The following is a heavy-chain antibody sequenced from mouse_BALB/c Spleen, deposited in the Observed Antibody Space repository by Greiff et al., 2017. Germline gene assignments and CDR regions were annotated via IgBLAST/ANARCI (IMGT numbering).Heavy chain of an antibody. CDR2: IDPANGNT. D-gene: IGHD4-1*01. Sequence: EVKLQESGAELVKPGASVKLSCTASGFNIKDTYMHWVKQRPEQGLEWIGRIDPANGNTKYDPKFQGKATITADTSSNTAYLQLSSLTSEDTAVYYCAELGPYYFDYWGQGTTLTVSS. V-gene: IGHV14-3*02. J-gene: IGHJ2*01. CDR1: GFNIKDTY. CDR3: AELGPYYFDY.